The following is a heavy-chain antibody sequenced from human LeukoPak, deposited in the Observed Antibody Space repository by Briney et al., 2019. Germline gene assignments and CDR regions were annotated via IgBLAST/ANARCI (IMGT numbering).Heavy chain of an antibody. CDR1: GGTFSSYA. J-gene: IGHJ4*02. D-gene: IGHD2-15*01. CDR2: IIPIFGTV. V-gene: IGHV1-69*13. CDR3: AREECSGGSCYFDY. Sequence: SVKVSCKASGGTFSSYAISWVRQAPGQGLEWMGGIIPIFGTVNYAQKFQGRVTITADESTSTAYMELSSLRSEDTAVYYCAREECSGGSCYFDYWGQGTLVTVSS.